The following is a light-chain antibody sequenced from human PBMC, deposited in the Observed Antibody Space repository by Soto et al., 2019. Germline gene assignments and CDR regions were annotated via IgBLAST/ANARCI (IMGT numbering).Light chain of an antibody. CDR1: VLAKKY. CDR2: KDI. CDR3: YSAADNNLV. V-gene: IGLV3-27*01. Sequence: SYELTQPSSVSVSPGQTARITCSGYVLAKKYARWFQQKPGQAPVVVIYKDIERPSGIPERFSGSSSGTTVTLTISGAQVEDEADYYCYSAADNNLVIGGGTKLTVL. J-gene: IGLJ3*02.